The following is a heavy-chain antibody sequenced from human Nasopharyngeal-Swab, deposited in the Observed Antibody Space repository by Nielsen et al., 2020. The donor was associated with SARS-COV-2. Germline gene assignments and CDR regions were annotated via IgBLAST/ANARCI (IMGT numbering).Heavy chain of an antibody. CDR1: GGSISNDY. D-gene: IGHD3-3*01. CDR2: IYSSGTT. V-gene: IGHV4-59*08. Sequence: GSLRLSCSLSGGSISNDYWTWIRQPPGKGLEWIEQIYSSGTTNYNPSLMSRITISVDTSRNQFSLTLSSVTAADTAIYYCARRLWSGREYYMDVWGKGTTVTVSS. CDR3: ARRLWSGREYYMDV. J-gene: IGHJ6*03.